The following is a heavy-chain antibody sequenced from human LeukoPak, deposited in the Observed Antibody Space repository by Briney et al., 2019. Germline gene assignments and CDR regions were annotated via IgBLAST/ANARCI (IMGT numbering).Heavy chain of an antibody. CDR2: ISAYNGNT. CDR1: GYTFTSYG. D-gene: IGHD3-3*01. CDR3: ARDGYDFWSGYYTFDY. Sequence: GASVKVSCKASGYTFTSYGISWVRQAPGQGLEWMRWISAYNGNTNYAQKLQGRVTMTTDTPTSTAYMELRSLRSDDTAVYYCARDGYDFWSGYYTFDYWGQGTLVTVSS. J-gene: IGHJ4*02. V-gene: IGHV1-18*01.